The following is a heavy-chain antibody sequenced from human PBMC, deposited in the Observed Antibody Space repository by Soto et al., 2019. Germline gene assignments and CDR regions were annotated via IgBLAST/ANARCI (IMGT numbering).Heavy chain of an antibody. D-gene: IGHD3-22*01. CDR3: ARQDTNYYDSSGYSDAFDI. Sequence: PGESLKISCKGSGYSFTSYWISWVRQMPGKGLEWMGRIDPSDSYTNYSPSFQGHVTISADKSISTAYLQWSSLKASDTAMYYCARQDTNYYDSSGYSDAFDIWGQVTMVTVSS. J-gene: IGHJ3*02. V-gene: IGHV5-10-1*01. CDR2: IDPSDSYT. CDR1: GYSFTSYW.